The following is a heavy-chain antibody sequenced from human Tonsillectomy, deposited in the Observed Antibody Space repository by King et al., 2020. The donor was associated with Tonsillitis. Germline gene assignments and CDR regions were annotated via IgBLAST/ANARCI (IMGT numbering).Heavy chain of an antibody. D-gene: IGHD2-2*01. CDR3: ALIVVVPAAVGGYFQH. J-gene: IGHJ1*01. V-gene: IGHV1-69*01. CDR2: IIPIFGTA. Sequence: QLVQSGAEVKKPGSSVKVSCKASGGTFSSYAISWVRQAPGQGLEWMGGIIPIFGTANYAQKFQGRVTITADESTSTAYMELSSLRSEDTAVYYCALIVVVPAAVGGYFQHWGQGDLVTVSS. CDR1: GGTFSSYA.